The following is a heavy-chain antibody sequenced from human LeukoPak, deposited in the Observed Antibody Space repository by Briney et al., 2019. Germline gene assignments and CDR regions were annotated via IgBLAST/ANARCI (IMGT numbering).Heavy chain of an antibody. J-gene: IGHJ4*02. Sequence: PSETLSLTCTVSGGSISSGDYYWSWIRQPPGKGLEWIGYIYYSGSTYYNPSLKSRVTISVDTSKNQFSLKLSSVTAADTAVYYCARARAGEYDYVWGSYRYTEGNYFDYWGQGTLVTVSS. V-gene: IGHV4-30-4*01. CDR1: GGSISSGDYY. D-gene: IGHD3-16*02. CDR3: ARARAGEYDYVWGSYRYTEGNYFDY. CDR2: IYYSGST.